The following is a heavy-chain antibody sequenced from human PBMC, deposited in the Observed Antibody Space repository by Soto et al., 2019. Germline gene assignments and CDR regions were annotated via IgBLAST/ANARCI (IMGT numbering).Heavy chain of an antibody. CDR1: GFTFSSYA. CDR3: AKAQVLWFGEFPPDYFDY. CDR2: ISGSGGST. J-gene: IGHJ4*02. D-gene: IGHD3-10*01. V-gene: IGHV3-23*01. Sequence: EVQLLESGGGLVQPGGSLRLSCAASGFTFSSYAMSWVRQAPGKGLEWVSAISGSGGSTYYADSVKGRFTISRDNSKNTLYLQMNSLRAEDTAVYYCAKAQVLWFGEFPPDYFDYWGQGTLVTVSS.